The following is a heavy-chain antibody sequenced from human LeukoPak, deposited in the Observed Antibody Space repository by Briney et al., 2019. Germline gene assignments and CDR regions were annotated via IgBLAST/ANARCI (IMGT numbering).Heavy chain of an antibody. J-gene: IGHJ4*02. CDR3: ARVTMVRGVHGYYFDH. D-gene: IGHD3-10*01. CDR2: MNPNSGNT. Sequence: GASVKVSCKASGYTFTSYDINWVRQATGQGLEWMGWMNPNSGNTGYAQKFQGRVTMTRNTSISTAYMELSSLRSEDTAVYYCARVTMVRGVHGYYFDHWGQGTLVTVSS. V-gene: IGHV1-8*01. CDR1: GYTFTSYD.